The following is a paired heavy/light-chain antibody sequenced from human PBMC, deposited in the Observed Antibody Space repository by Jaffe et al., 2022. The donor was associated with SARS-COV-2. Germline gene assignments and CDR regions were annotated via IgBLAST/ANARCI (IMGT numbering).Light chain of an antibody. Sequence: EIVLTQSPATLSLSPGERATLSCRASQSVSSYLAWYQQKPGQAPRLLIYDASNRATGIPARFSGSGSGTDFTLTISSLEPEDFAVYYCQQRSNWQTFGQGTKLEIK. J-gene: IGKJ2*01. CDR3: QQRSNWQT. V-gene: IGKV3-11*01. CDR2: DAS. CDR1: QSVSSY.
Heavy chain of an antibody. J-gene: IGHJ4*02. V-gene: IGHV5-51*01. D-gene: IGHD3-10*01. Sequence: EVQLVQSGAEVKKPGESLKISCKGSGYSFTSYWIGWVRQMPGKGLEWMGIIYPGDSDTRYSPSFQGQVTISADKSISTAYLQWSSLKASDTAMYYCARGRLEGYYYGSGSYPYFDYWGQGTLVTVSS. CDR1: GYSFTSYW. CDR2: IYPGDSDT. CDR3: ARGRLEGYYYGSGSYPYFDY.